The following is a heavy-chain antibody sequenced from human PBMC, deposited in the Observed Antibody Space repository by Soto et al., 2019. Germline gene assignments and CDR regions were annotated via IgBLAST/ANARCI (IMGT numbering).Heavy chain of an antibody. CDR1: GFIFSNYW. J-gene: IGHJ4*01. CDR2: IKQDGSEK. D-gene: IGHD6-19*01. V-gene: IGHV3-7*01. Sequence: GGSLRLSCSASGFIFSNYWMRWVRQVPGKGLEWVANIKQDGSEKYFVDSVKGRFTFSRDNAKNSLYLQMNSLRAEDTAVYFCARVAYSNGWIFDYLGQGTLVTVSS. CDR3: ARVAYSNGWIFDY.